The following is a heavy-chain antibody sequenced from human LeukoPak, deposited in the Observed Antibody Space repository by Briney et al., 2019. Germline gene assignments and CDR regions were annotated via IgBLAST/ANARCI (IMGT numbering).Heavy chain of an antibody. J-gene: IGHJ4*02. V-gene: IGHV3-53*03. D-gene: IGHD2/OR15-2a*01. CDR1: GFTVSIKY. CDR2: IYSGGDT. Sequence: GGSLRLSCAASGFTVSIKYMTWVRQTPGKGLEWVSVIYSGGDTFYADSVKGRFTISKDNAKNTVYLQMNNLRTEDTAVYYCVSFYETNWGRGTLVTVSS. CDR3: VSFYETN.